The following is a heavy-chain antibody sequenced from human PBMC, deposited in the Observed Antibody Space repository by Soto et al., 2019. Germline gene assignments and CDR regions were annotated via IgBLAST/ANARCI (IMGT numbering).Heavy chain of an antibody. V-gene: IGHV4-59*11. J-gene: IGHJ4*02. CDR2: IYYSGST. Sequence: SETLSLTCSVSGGSIISHYWSWIRQPPGKGLEWIGYIYYSGSTDFNPSLKSRVTISVDTSKNQFSLKLSSVTAADTAVYYCARDNSDRYSYGSLDYWGQGTLVTVSS. D-gene: IGHD5-18*01. CDR3: ARDNSDRYSYGSLDY. CDR1: GGSIISHY.